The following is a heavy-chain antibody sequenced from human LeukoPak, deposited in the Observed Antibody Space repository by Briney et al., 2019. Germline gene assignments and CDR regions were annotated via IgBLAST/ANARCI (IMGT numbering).Heavy chain of an antibody. V-gene: IGHV3-30*14. J-gene: IGHJ4*02. Sequence: GGSLRLSCAASGFTVSSNYMSWVRQAPGKGLEWVAVISYDGSNKYYADSVKGRFTISRDNSKNTLYLQMNSLRAEDTAMYYCARDSGGSWDEDWGQGTLVTVSS. CDR3: ARDSGGSWDED. CDR2: ISYDGSNK. D-gene: IGHD6-13*01. CDR1: GFTVSSNY.